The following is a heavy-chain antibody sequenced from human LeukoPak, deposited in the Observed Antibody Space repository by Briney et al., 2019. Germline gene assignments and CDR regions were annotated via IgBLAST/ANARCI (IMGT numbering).Heavy chain of an antibody. V-gene: IGHV3-23*01. Sequence: PGGSLRLSCAASGFSFSSYPMSWVRQAPGKGLEWVSRISGSGGSTYYADSVKGRFTISRDNSKNTLYLQMNSLRAEDTAVYYCAKDIFSNNWYAPPLDAFDVWGQGTTVTVSS. CDR3: AKDIFSNNWYAPPLDAFDV. J-gene: IGHJ3*01. CDR2: ISGSGGST. CDR1: GFSFSSYP. D-gene: IGHD6-13*01.